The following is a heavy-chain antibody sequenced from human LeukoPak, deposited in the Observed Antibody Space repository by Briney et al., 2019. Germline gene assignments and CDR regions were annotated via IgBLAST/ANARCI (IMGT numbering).Heavy chain of an antibody. J-gene: IGHJ4*02. D-gene: IGHD6-19*01. Sequence: GGTLRLSCAASGVTFSTYVMHWVRQAPGKGQEREAVISDGGGNNNYANPVKGRFSFSRDDSQNTLYLQMNSLRDEDTAVYYCARAHSSGMSYFDYWGQGTLVTVSS. CDR3: ARAHSSGMSYFDY. CDR2: ISDGGGNN. CDR1: GVTFSTYV. V-gene: IGHV3-30*03.